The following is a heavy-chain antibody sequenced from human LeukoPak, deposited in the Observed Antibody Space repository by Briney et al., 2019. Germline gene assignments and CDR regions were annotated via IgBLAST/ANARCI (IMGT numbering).Heavy chain of an antibody. V-gene: IGHV4-39*07. Sequence: PSETLSLTCTVSGGSISSSSYYWGWIRQPPGKGLEWIGSIYYTGSTYYNSSLKSRVTISVDTSKNQFSLKLTSVTAADTAVFYCARVRQYSYGYSDYWGQGTLVTVSS. CDR3: ARVRQYSYGYSDY. CDR2: IYYTGST. CDR1: GGSISSSSYY. D-gene: IGHD5-18*01. J-gene: IGHJ4*02.